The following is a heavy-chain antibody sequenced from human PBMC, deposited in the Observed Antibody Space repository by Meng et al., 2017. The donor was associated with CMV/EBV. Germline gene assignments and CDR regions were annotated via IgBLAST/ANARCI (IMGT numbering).Heavy chain of an antibody. CDR3: AKHAGSYYSYYYYYGMDV. Sequence: LTGAASGFTFSSYGMHWVRQAPGQGLEWVAFIRYDGSNKYYADSVKGRFTISRDNSKNTLYLQMNSLRAEDTAVYYCAKHAGSYYSYYYYYGMDVWGQGTTVTVSS. J-gene: IGHJ6*02. CDR1: GFTFSSYG. V-gene: IGHV3-30*02. D-gene: IGHD1-26*01. CDR2: IRYDGSNK.